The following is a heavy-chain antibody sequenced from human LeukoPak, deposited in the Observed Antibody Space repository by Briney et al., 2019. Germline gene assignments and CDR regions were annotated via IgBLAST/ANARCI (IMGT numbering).Heavy chain of an antibody. CDR3: AREPTTGTTFWFDP. Sequence: PGGSLRLSCAASGFTFSSYGMHWVRQAPGKGLEWVAVISYDGSNKYYVDSVKGRFTISRDNSQNTLYLQVNSLRAEDTAVYYCAREPTTGTTFWFDPWGQGTLVTVSS. J-gene: IGHJ5*02. D-gene: IGHD1-7*01. V-gene: IGHV3-30*03. CDR2: ISYDGSNK. CDR1: GFTFSSYG.